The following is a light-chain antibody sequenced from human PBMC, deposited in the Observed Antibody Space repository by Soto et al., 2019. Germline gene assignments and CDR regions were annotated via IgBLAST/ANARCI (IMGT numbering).Light chain of an antibody. Sequence: IQMTQSPSSLSASVGDRVTITCRASQTIDYYLHWYQQKPGKAPKLLIYAASSLQSGVPSRFSGSGSGTDFTLTISSLQPEDFATYYCQQSYSTFITFGQGTRLEIK. CDR2: AAS. V-gene: IGKV1-39*01. CDR3: QQSYSTFIT. CDR1: QTIDYY. J-gene: IGKJ5*01.